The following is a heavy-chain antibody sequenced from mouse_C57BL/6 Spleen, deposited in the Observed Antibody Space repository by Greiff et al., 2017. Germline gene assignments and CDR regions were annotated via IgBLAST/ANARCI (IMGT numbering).Heavy chain of an antibody. CDR2: INPNNGGT. V-gene: IGHV1-26*01. CDR1: GYTFTDYY. CDR3: ARDYGSSLAWFAY. Sequence: EVQLQQSGPELVKPGASVKISCKASGYTFTDYYMNWVKQSHGKSLEWIGDINPNNGGTSYNQKFKGKATLTVDKSSSTAYMELRSLTSEDSAVYYCARDYGSSLAWFAYWGQGTLVTVS. J-gene: IGHJ3*01. D-gene: IGHD1-1*01.